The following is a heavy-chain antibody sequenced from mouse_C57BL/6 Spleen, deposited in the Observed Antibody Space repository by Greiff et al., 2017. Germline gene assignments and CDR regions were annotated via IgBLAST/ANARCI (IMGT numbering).Heavy chain of an antibody. CDR3: SSGGYGSSLYAMDY. J-gene: IGHJ4*01. Sequence: LVEPGDSVKISCKASGYSFTGYFMNWVMPSHGKSLEWIGRINPYNGDTFYNQKFKGKATLTVDKSSSTAHMELRSLTSEDSAVYYCSSGGYGSSLYAMDYWGQGTSVTVSS. CDR1: GYSFTGYF. CDR2: INPYNGDT. D-gene: IGHD1-1*01. V-gene: IGHV1-20*01.